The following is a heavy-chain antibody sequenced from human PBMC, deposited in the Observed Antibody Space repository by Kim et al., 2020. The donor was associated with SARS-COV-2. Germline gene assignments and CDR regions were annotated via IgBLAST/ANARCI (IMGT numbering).Heavy chain of an antibody. J-gene: IGHJ2*01. CDR3: ARMASNDYGDYRYFDL. Sequence: SLKSRVTIYVDKSKNQFSLKLSSVTAADTAVYCCARMASNDYGDYRYFDLWGRGTLVTVSS. V-gene: IGHV4-4*01. D-gene: IGHD4-17*01.